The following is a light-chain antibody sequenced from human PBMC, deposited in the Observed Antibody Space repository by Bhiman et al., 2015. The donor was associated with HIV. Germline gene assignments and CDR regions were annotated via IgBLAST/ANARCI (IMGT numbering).Light chain of an antibody. CDR2: YDS. CDR1: SLRTYY. CDR3: QVWDSSSGHPSYV. Sequence: SSELTQDPAVSVALGQTVRITCQGDSLRTYYASWYQQKPGQAPVVVIYYDSDRPSGIPERFSGSNSGNTATLTISRVEAGDEADYYCQVWDSSSGHPSYVFGTGTKVTVL. V-gene: IGLV3-21*04. J-gene: IGLJ1*01.